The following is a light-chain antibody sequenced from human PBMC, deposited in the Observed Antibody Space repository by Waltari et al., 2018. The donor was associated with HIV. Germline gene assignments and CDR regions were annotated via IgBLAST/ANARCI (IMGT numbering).Light chain of an antibody. CDR3: SSFAPTNKFYVL. J-gene: IGLJ2*01. CDR2: EVT. CDR1: SSDIGGYNY. V-gene: IGLV2-8*01. Sequence: QSTLTQPHSASGSPGQSVTISCTGTSSDIGGYNYVSWYQQHPGQAPKLIMTEVTKRPSGVPDRFSGSKSGNTASLTVSGLQADDEALYYCSSFAPTNKFYVLFGGGTTLTVL.